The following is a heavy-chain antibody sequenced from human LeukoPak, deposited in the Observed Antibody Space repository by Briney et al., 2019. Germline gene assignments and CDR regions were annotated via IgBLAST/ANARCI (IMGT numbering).Heavy chain of an antibody. CDR2: ISSNGGST. V-gene: IGHV3-64D*09. D-gene: IGHD5-18*01. CDR1: GFTFSTYT. J-gene: IGHJ3*02. CDR3: VVSYLYAFDI. Sequence: GGSLRLSCSASGFTFSTYTIHWVRQAPGKGLEYVSAISSNGGSTNYADSVKGRFTISRDNSKNILYLQMSSLRAEDTAVYYCVVSYLYAFDIWGQGTMVTVSS.